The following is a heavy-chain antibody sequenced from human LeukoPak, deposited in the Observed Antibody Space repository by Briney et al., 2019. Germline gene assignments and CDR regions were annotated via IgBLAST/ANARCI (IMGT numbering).Heavy chain of an antibody. D-gene: IGHD3-22*01. Sequence: ASVKLSCKASGYTFTSYGISWVRQAPGQGLEWMGWISAYNGNTNYAQKLQGRVTMTTDTSTSTAYMELRSLRSDYTAVYYCARDRYPGPYYYDSSGYYTGCFDYWGQGTLVTVSS. J-gene: IGHJ4*02. CDR3: ARDRYPGPYYYDSSGYYTGCFDY. CDR1: GYTFTSYG. CDR2: ISAYNGNT. V-gene: IGHV1-18*01.